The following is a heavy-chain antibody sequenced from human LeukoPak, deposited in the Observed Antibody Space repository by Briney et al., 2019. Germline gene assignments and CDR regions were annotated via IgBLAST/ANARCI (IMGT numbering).Heavy chain of an antibody. J-gene: IGHJ4*02. CDR1: GFTFSSYS. Sequence: GGSLRLSCAAYGFTFSSYSMNWVRRAPGKGLEWVSSISSSSSYIYYADSVKGRFTISRVNAKNSLYLQMNSLRAEDTAVYYCARDVAAGQVDYWGQGTLVTVSS. V-gene: IGHV3-21*01. CDR3: ARDVAAGQVDY. CDR2: ISSSSSYI. D-gene: IGHD6-13*01.